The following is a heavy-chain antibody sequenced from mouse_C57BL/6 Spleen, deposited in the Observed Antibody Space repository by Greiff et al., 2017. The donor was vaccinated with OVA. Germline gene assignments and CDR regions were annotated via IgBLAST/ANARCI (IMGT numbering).Heavy chain of an antibody. CDR1: GYSITSDY. J-gene: IGHJ1*03. CDR2: ISYSGST. CDR3: ARVGLRQGYFDV. D-gene: IGHD2-4*01. Sequence: EVKLMESGPGLAKPSQTLSLTCSVTGYSITSDYWNWIRKFPGNKLEYMGYISYSGSTYYNPSLKSRISITRDTSKNQYYQQLSSVTTEDTDTYYCARVGLRQGYFDVWGTGTTVTVSS. V-gene: IGHV3-8*01.